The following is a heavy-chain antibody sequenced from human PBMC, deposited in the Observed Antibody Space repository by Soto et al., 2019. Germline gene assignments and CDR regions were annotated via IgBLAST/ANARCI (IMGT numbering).Heavy chain of an antibody. CDR3: VTGISTPGIDI. V-gene: IGHV3-7*03. J-gene: IGHJ4*02. D-gene: IGHD2-15*01. CDR2: INEHGSER. CDR1: GFTFSNYW. Sequence: GGSRRLSCAAGGFTFSNYWMNWVRQAPGKGLEWVANINEHGSERSYVDSVEGRFTVSRDNVKNSVYLQMNSLRIDDTAVYSCVTGISTPGIDIWGQGTLVTVSS.